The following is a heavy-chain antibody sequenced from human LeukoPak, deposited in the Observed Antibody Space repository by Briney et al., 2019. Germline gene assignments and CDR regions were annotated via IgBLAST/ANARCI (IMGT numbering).Heavy chain of an antibody. Sequence: EASVKVSCKASGGTFSSCAISWVRQAPGQGLERMGGIIPIFGTANYAQKFQGRVTITADESTSTAYMELSSLRSEDTAVYYCAGNPGIAAAGFDYWGQGTLVTVSS. CDR1: GGTFSSCA. CDR2: IIPIFGTA. D-gene: IGHD6-13*01. V-gene: IGHV1-69*01. J-gene: IGHJ4*02. CDR3: AGNPGIAAAGFDY.